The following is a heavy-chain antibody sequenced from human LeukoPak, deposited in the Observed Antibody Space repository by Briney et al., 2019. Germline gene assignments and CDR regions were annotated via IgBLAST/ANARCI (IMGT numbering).Heavy chain of an antibody. CDR3: ARQFDP. J-gene: IGHJ5*02. V-gene: IGHV4-59*08. CDR2: IYSSGSA. Sequence: SETLSLTCTVSGASFSNYYWSWIRQPPGKGLEWVGHIYSSGSANYYPSLKSRLTISLDTSKNQFSLKLSSVTAADTAVYYGARQFDPWGQGILVTVSS. CDR1: GASFSNYY.